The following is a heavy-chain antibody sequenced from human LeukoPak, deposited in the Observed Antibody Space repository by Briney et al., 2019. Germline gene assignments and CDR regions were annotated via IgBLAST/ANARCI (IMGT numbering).Heavy chain of an antibody. Sequence: KPSETLSLTCAVYGGSFSGYYWSWIRQPPGRGLEWIGEINHSGSTNYNPSLKSRVTISVDTSKNQFSLKLSSVTAADTAVYYCARGPTYYYDSGGYSFFFQHWGQGTLVTVSS. CDR2: INHSGST. V-gene: IGHV4-34*01. J-gene: IGHJ1*01. CDR3: ARGPTYYYDSGGYSFFFQH. D-gene: IGHD3-22*01. CDR1: GGSFSGYY.